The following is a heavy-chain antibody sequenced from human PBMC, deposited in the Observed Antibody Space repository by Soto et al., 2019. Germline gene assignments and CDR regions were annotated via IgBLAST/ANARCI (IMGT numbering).Heavy chain of an antibody. V-gene: IGHV3-23*01. D-gene: IGHD2-8*02. Sequence: GGSLRLSCAASGFTFSSSAMSWVRQAPGKGLEWVAGISGSGATTYYADSVKGRFTISRDTSKNMLYLQMNSLGAEDTAVYYCARDLNYWSLLIDHWGQGTLVTVSS. CDR1: GFTFSSSA. J-gene: IGHJ4*02. CDR3: ARDLNYWSLLIDH. CDR2: ISGSGATT.